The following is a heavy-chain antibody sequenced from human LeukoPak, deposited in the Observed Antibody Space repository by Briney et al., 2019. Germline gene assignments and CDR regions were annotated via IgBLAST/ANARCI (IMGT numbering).Heavy chain of an antibody. CDR2: INQSGST. CDR3: ARGLGSGSYYHY. D-gene: IGHD3-10*01. V-gene: IGHV4-34*01. CDR1: GGSFSGYY. J-gene: IGHJ4*02. Sequence: PSETLSLTCAVYGGSFSGYYWSWIRQPPGKGLEWIGEINQSGSTNYNPSLKSRVTISVDTSKNQFSLKLSSVTAADTAIYYCARGLGSGSYYHYWGQGTLVTVSS.